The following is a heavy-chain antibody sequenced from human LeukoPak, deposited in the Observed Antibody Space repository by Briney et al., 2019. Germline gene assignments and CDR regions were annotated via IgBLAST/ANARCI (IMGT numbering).Heavy chain of an antibody. V-gene: IGHV1-69*13. CDR1: GGTFSRHA. CDR2: IIPNFGTP. D-gene: IGHD4-17*01. CDR3: ATRDADYEYYFDY. J-gene: IGHJ4*02. Sequence: GASVKVSCKASGGTFSRHAISWVRQATGQGLEWMVGIIPNFGTPHLAQNFQDRVTITADESTSTVYMEMRSLTSEDTAIFYCATRDADYEYYFDYWGQGTLVTVSS.